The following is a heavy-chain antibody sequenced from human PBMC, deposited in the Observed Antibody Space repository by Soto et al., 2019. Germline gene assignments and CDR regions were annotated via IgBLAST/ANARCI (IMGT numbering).Heavy chain of an antibody. CDR2: IYHSGST. D-gene: IGHD2-15*01. J-gene: IGHJ4*02. Sequence: SETLSLTCAVSGGSISSGGYSWSWIRQPPGKGLEWIGYIYHSGSTYYNPSLKSRVTISVDTSKNQFSLKLSSVTAADTAVYYCARRYGGNFDYWGQGTQVTVSS. V-gene: IGHV4-30-2*01. CDR1: GGSISSGGYS. CDR3: ARRYGGNFDY.